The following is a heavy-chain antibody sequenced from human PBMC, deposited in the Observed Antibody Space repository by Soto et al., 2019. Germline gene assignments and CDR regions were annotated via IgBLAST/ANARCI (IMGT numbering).Heavy chain of an antibody. CDR1: GFSLSTSGVG. V-gene: IGHV2-5*02. J-gene: IGHJ5*02. Sequence: QITLKESGPTLVKPTQTLTLTCTFSGFSLSTSGVGVGWIRQPPGKALEWLALIYWDDDKRYSPSLKSRLTINKDTSKNQVVLTMSNMDPVYTATYYCAHIVGAPNWFDPWGEGALVTVSS. D-gene: IGHD1-26*01. CDR3: AHIVGAPNWFDP. CDR2: IYWDDDK.